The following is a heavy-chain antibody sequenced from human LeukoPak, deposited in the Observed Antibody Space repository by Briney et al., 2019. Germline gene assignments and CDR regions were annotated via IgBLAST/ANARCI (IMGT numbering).Heavy chain of an antibody. D-gene: IGHD3-3*01. J-gene: IGHJ4*02. CDR2: ISAYNGNT. CDR3: ARTPSNYDFWSGAPYFDY. V-gene: IGHV1-18*01. Sequence: ASVKVSCKASGYTFTSYGISWVRQAPGQGLEWMGWISAYNGNTNYAQKLQGRVTMTTDTSTSTAYMELRSLRSDDTAVYYCARTPSNYDFWSGAPYFDYWGQGTLVTVSS. CDR1: GYTFTSYG.